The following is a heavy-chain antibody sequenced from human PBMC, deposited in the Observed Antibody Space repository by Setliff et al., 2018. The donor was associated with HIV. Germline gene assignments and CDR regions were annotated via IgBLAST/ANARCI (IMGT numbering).Heavy chain of an antibody. V-gene: IGHV1-8*03. CDR1: GYTFTTSD. CDR2: MNPISGNT. D-gene: IGHD6-6*01. J-gene: IGHJ6*03. Sequence: GASVKVSCKTSGYTFTTSDINWVRQAPGQGFEWMGWMNPISGNTGYAQRFQGRVTITADESTNTAYMELSSLRSEDTAVYYCARGIRGSSQGYYYYYMDVWGKGTTVTVSS. CDR3: ARGIRGSSQGYYYYYMDV.